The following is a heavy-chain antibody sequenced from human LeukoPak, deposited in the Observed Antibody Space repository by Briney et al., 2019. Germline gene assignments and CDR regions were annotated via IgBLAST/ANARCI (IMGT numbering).Heavy chain of an antibody. CDR2: INSDGSWT. V-gene: IGHV3-74*01. J-gene: IGHJ4*02. D-gene: IGHD2/OR15-2a*01. CDR1: GSYW. CDR3: VSFYETY. Sequence: QPGGSLRLSCATSGSYWMHWVRQAPGKGLVWVSHINSDGSWTSYADSVKGRFTISKDNAKNTVYLQMNNLRAEDTAVYYCVSFYETYWGRGTLVTVSS.